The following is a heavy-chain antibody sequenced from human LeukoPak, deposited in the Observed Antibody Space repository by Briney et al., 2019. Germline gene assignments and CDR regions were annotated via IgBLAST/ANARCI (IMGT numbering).Heavy chain of an antibody. V-gene: IGHV4-59*08. J-gene: IGHJ4*02. CDR3: ARAVSGRFEY. CDR1: GGSMSPYH. CDR2: IYYSGST. D-gene: IGHD6-19*01. Sequence: PSETLSLTCTVSGGSMSPYHWGWIRQPPGKGLEWTGYIYYSGSTNYNPSLKSRVTISVDTSKNQFSLKLSSVTAADTAIYYCARAVSGRFEYWGQGTLVTVSS.